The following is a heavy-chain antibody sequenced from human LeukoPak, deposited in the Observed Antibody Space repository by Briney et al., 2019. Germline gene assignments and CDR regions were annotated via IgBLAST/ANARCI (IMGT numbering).Heavy chain of an antibody. CDR2: IIPIFGTA. D-gene: IGHD1-26*01. V-gene: IGHV1-69*05. CDR1: GGTFSSYA. CDR3: ARDIAGATSGLPTGY. Sequence: SVKVSCKASGGTFSSYAISWVRQAPGQGLEWMGGIIPIFGTANYAQKFQGRVTITTDESTSTAYMELSSLRSEDTAVYYCARDIAGATSGLPTGYWGQGTLVTVSS. J-gene: IGHJ4*02.